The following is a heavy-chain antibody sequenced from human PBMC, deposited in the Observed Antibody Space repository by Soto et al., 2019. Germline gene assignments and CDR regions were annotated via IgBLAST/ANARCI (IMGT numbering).Heavy chain of an antibody. V-gene: IGHV4-4*02. CDR2: IYHSGST. D-gene: IGHD3-9*01. CDR1: GGSISSSNW. J-gene: IGHJ4*02. Sequence: QVQLQESGPGLVKPSGTLSLTCAVSGGSISSSNWWSWVRQPPGKGLEWIGEIYHSGSTNYNPSLKSRVTISVDKSKNQFALKLSSVTAADTAVYYCARGGNYDILTGFPYYFDYWGQGTLVTVSS. CDR3: ARGGNYDILTGFPYYFDY.